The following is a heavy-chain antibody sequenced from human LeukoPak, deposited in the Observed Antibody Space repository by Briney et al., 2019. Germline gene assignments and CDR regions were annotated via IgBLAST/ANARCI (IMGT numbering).Heavy chain of an antibody. D-gene: IGHD6-13*01. J-gene: IGHJ4*02. CDR3: VRDNPRQQGFAY. CDR1: GFDFSSNW. Sequence: PGGSLRLSCAASGFDFSSNWMHWVRHAPGQGLVWGSRIKGDGISTNYADSVKGRFTISRDIAKNTLYLQMNSLRAEDTAVYYCVRDNPRQQGFAYWGQGTLVTVSS. V-gene: IGHV3-74*01. CDR2: IKGDGIST.